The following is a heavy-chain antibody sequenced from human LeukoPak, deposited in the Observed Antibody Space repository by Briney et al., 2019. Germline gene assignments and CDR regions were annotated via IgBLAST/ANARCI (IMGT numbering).Heavy chain of an antibody. J-gene: IGHJ4*02. V-gene: IGHV1-2*02. Sequence: ASVKVSCKASGYTFTGYYMHWVRQAPGQGREWMGWINPNSGDTNYAQKFQGRVTMTRDTSISTAYMELSRLRSDDTAVYYCARVEGYYGSGSYSPYYYFDYWGQGTLVTVSS. CDR1: GYTFTGYY. CDR2: INPNSGDT. D-gene: IGHD3-10*01. CDR3: ARVEGYYGSGSYSPYYYFDY.